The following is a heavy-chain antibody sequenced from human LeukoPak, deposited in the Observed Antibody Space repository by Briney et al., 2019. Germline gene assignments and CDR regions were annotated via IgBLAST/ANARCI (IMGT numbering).Heavy chain of an antibody. Sequence: PGGSLILSCAASGFTVSSNYMNWVRQAPGKGLEWVSVIYSGGSTYYADSVKGRFTISRDNSKNTLYLQMNSLRAEDTAVYYCAREGCTSTSCLSDAFDIWGQGTMVTVSS. CDR2: IYSGGST. CDR1: GFTVSSNY. J-gene: IGHJ3*02. CDR3: AREGCTSTSCLSDAFDI. V-gene: IGHV3-53*01. D-gene: IGHD2-2*01.